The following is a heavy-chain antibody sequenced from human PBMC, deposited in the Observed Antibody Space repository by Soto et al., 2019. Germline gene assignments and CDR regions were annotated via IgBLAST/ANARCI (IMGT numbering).Heavy chain of an antibody. J-gene: IGHJ4*02. D-gene: IGHD5-18*01. CDR2: ITTYNGNT. Sequence: VTVSCKASGYTFRNYGVTWVRQAPGQGLEWMGWITTYNGNTHYAENLRGRVTMTTDTSTSTAYMELWSLTSDDTAVYYCSRAGYNGRFYFLDYCGQGSLVTVSS. CDR3: SRAGYNGRFYFLDY. CDR1: GYTFRNYG. V-gene: IGHV1-18*01.